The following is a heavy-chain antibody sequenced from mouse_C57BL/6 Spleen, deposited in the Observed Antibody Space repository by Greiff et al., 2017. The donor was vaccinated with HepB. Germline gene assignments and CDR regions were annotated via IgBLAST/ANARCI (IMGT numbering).Heavy chain of an antibody. CDR1: GYTFTSYW. CDR2: IDPSDSYT. V-gene: IGHV1-59*01. D-gene: IGHD2-3*01. CDR3: ARQDDGYYVWFAY. J-gene: IGHJ3*01. Sequence: VQLQESGAELVRPGTSVKLSCKASGYTFTSYWMHWVKQRPGQGLEWIGVIDPSDSYTNYNQKFKGKATLTVDTSSSTAYMQLSSLTSEDSAVYYCARQDDGYYVWFAYWGQGTLVTVSA.